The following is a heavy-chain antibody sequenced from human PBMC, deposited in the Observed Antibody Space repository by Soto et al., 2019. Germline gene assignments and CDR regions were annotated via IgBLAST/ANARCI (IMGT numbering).Heavy chain of an antibody. CDR1: GGSISSGDYY. CDR3: ASSLYYYDSSGYYLEWFDP. V-gene: IGHV4-30-4*01. Sequence: LSLTCTVSGGSISSGDYYWSWIRQPPGKGLEWIGYIYYSGSTYYNPSLKSRVTISVDTSKNQFSLKLSSVTAADTAVYYCASSLYYYDSSGYYLEWFDPWGQGXLVTVSS. J-gene: IGHJ5*02. D-gene: IGHD3-22*01. CDR2: IYYSGST.